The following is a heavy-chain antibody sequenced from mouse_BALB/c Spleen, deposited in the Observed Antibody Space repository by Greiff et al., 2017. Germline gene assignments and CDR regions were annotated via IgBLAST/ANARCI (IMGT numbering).Heavy chain of an antibody. D-gene: IGHD2-1*01. Sequence: VHVKQSGAELVKPGASVKLSCTASGFNIKDTYMHWVKQRPEQGLEWIGRIDPANGNTKYDPKFQGKATITADTSSNTAYLQLSSLTSEDTAVYYCARDGNYPSYCYFDVWGAGTTVTVSS. CDR3: ARDGNYPSYCYFDV. CDR2: IDPANGNT. J-gene: IGHJ1*01. V-gene: IGHV14-3*02. CDR1: GFNIKDTY.